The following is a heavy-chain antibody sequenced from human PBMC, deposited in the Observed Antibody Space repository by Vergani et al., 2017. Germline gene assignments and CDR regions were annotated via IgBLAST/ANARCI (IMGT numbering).Heavy chain of an antibody. D-gene: IGHD3-9*01. V-gene: IGHV2-5*02. CDR1: GFSLSTSGVG. Sequence: QITLKESGPTLVKPTQTLTLTCTFSGFSLSTSGVGVGWIRQPPGKALEWLALIYWDDDKRYSPSLKSRLTITKDTSKNQVVLTMTNMDPVDTATYYCAHRGGYYDILTGYYNVGWFDPWGQGTLVTVSS. CDR3: AHRGGYYDILTGYYNVGWFDP. CDR2: IYWDDDK. J-gene: IGHJ5*02.